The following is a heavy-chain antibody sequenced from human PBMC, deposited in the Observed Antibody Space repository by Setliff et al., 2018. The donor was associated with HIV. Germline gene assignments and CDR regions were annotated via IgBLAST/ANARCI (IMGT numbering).Heavy chain of an antibody. J-gene: IGHJ6*04. CDR3: ARDNYDDYSRVQMDV. V-gene: IGHV1-24*01. CDR2: FDPEYDKT. CDR1: GYTLTELS. D-gene: IGHD4-17*01. Sequence: ASVKVSCKVSGYTLTELSIHWVRQAPGKGLEWMGGFDPEYDKTFYAQKFQGRVTMTTDTSTSTAYMELRSLRSDDTAIYYCARDNYDDYSRVQMDVWGKGTTVTVSS.